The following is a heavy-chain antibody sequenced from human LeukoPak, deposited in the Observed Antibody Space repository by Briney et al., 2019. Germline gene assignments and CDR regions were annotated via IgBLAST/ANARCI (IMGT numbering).Heavy chain of an antibody. J-gene: IGHJ4*02. CDR3: ARQLDS. Sequence: GGSLRLSCATSGFSFSTYWMNWVRQAPGKGLEWVSYISGSGSSIYYADSVKGRFTISRDNAKNSLYLQMNSLRAEDTAVYYCARQLDSWGQGTLVTVSS. CDR1: GFSFSTYW. CDR2: ISGSGSSI. V-gene: IGHV3-48*01.